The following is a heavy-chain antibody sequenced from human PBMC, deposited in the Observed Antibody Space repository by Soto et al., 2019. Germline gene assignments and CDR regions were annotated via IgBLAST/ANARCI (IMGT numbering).Heavy chain of an antibody. V-gene: IGHV4-34*01. CDR2: INQRGDT. CDR3: ARAPYSSQWNHPWTTARRHGNYGMDV. D-gene: IGHD6-13*01. Sequence: NPSETLSLTCAVAGGSFSVYSWNWVRHPPGKVLEWIGEINQRGDTNYNPSLKSRVTISVDTSKNQVSLNLTSVTAADTSVYFCARAPYSSQWNHPWTTARRHGNYGMDVWGQGTTVTVSS. J-gene: IGHJ6*02. CDR1: GGSFSVYS.